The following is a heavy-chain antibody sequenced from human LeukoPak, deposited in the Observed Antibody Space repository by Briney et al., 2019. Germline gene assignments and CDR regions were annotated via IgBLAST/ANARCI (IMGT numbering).Heavy chain of an antibody. CDR1: GGTFSGYA. V-gene: IGHV1-69*04. CDR2: IIPILGIA. CDR3: ARDSGPIVVVPAAMSWFDP. J-gene: IGHJ5*02. D-gene: IGHD2-2*01. Sequence: ASVKVSCKASGGTFSGYAISWVRQAPGQGLEWMGRIIPILGIANYAQKFQGRVTITADKSTSTAYMELSSLRSEDTAVYYCARDSGPIVVVPAAMSWFDPWGQGTLVTVSS.